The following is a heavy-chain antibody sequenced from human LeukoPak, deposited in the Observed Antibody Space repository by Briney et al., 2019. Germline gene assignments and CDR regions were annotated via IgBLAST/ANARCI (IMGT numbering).Heavy chain of an antibody. CDR2: INPSGGST. CDR3: ARSPYTYGSLFYLDY. CDR1: GYTFTHYY. V-gene: IGHV1-46*01. D-gene: IGHD5-18*01. Sequence: ASVKVSCEASGYTFTHYYIHWVRQAPGQGLEWMAIINPSGGSTNYAQKFQGRVTLTRDTSTSTVYMELSSLRSEDTAMYYCARSPYTYGSLFYLDYWGQGTLVTVSS. J-gene: IGHJ4*02.